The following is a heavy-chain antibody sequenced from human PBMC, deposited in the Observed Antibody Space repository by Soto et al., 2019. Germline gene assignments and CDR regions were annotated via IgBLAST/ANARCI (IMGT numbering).Heavy chain of an antibody. D-gene: IGHD3-10*01. CDR1: GFTFSLYW. V-gene: IGHV3-7*01. CDR3: ASYSGYGSAASVNHYLDF. Sequence: GGTLRLSCAASGFTFSLYWLSWVRQAPGKGLEWLGTMELDASEKKYVSSVNSHFTMSRDNAKISLYLQMDSLRAEDTAVYYSASYSGYGSAASVNHYLDFWGRGTLVTVSS. CDR2: MELDASEK. J-gene: IGHJ4*02.